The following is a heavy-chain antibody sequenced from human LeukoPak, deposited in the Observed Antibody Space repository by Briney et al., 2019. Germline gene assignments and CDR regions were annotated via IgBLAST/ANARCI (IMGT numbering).Heavy chain of an antibody. V-gene: IGHV3-30*04. CDR3: AREFTMVRGVLHYYYYGMDV. D-gene: IGHD3-10*01. CDR2: ISYDGSNK. J-gene: IGHJ6*02. Sequence: GGSLRLSCAASEFTFSSYAMHWVRQAPGKGLEWVAVISYDGSNKYYADSVKGRFTISRDNSKNTLYLQMNSLRAEDTAVYYCAREFTMVRGVLHYYYYGMDVWGQRTTVTVSS. CDR1: EFTFSSYA.